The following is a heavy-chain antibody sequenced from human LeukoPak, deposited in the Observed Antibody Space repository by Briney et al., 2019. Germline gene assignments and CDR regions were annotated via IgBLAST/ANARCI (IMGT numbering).Heavy chain of an antibody. CDR2: ISTSSSHI. D-gene: IGHD1-20*01. CDR1: GFTFSFYM. CDR3: ARDDNWNDKPFDL. J-gene: IGHJ4*02. V-gene: IGHV3-21*01. Sequence: PGGSLRLSCTASGFTFSFYMMNWVRQAPGERLEWVSSISTSSSHIYYADSLKGRFTVSRDNAKNSLYLQMNNLRAEDTAVYYCARDDNWNDKPFDLWGPGTLVTVSS.